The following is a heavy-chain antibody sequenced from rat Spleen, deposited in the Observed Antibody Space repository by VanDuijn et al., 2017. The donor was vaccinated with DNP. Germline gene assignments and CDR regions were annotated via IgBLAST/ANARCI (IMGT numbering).Heavy chain of an antibody. V-gene: IGHV5S10*01. J-gene: IGHJ2*01. Sequence: EVQLVESGGGLVQPGRSLKLSCAASGLTFSDYNMAWVRQAPKKGLEWVPTISYDGSSTYYRDSVKGRFTISRYNAKSTLYLQMNSLRSEDMATYYCVRWNSGHFDYWGQGVMVTVSS. CDR2: ISYDGSST. CDR1: GLTFSDYN. CDR3: VRWNSGHFDY. D-gene: IGHD4-3*01.